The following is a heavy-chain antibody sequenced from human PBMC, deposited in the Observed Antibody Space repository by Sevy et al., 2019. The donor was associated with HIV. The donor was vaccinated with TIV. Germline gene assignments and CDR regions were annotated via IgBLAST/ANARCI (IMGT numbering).Heavy chain of an antibody. Sequence: GGSLRLSCEVSGFTFSDFWMTWVRQSPGKGLEWVAYINQDERHINLLDSVRGRFTISRDNAKNSLYLQMDSLRAEDTAIYYCARGPDWGAPDRLGQGNLVTVSS. CDR1: GFTFSDFW. V-gene: IGHV3-7*01. CDR3: ARGPDWGAPDR. J-gene: IGHJ5*02. D-gene: IGHD7-27*01. CDR2: INQDERHI.